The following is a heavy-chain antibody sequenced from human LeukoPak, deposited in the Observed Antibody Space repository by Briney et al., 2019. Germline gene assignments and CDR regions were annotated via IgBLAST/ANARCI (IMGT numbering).Heavy chain of an antibody. V-gene: IGHV4-34*01. CDR1: GGSFSGYY. D-gene: IGHD2-21*02. Sequence: SETLSLTCAVYGGSFSGYYWGWIRQPPGKGLEWIGSIYYSGSPYYYNPSLKSRVTISVDTSKSRFSLKLSSVTAADTAVYYCARSLAYAYCGGDCQGAFDIWGQGTMVTVSS. CDR3: ARSLAYAYCGGDCQGAFDI. J-gene: IGHJ3*02. CDR2: IYYSGSPY.